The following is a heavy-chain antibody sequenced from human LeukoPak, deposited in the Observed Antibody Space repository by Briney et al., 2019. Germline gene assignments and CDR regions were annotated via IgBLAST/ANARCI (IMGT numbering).Heavy chain of an antibody. V-gene: IGHV3-53*01. CDR1: GFTFSSYW. D-gene: IGHD3-22*01. CDR2: IYSGGST. CDR3: ARVQEDYYDSSGYYYFDY. J-gene: IGHJ4*02. Sequence: GGSLRLSCAVSGFTFSSYWMSWVRQAPGKGLEWVSVIYSGGSTYYADSVKGRFTISRDNSKNTLYLQMNSLRAEDTAVYYCARVQEDYYDSSGYYYFDYWGQGTLVTVSS.